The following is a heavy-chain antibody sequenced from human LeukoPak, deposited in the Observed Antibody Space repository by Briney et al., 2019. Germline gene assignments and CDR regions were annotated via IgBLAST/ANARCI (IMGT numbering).Heavy chain of an antibody. CDR1: GGSISDCC. V-gene: IGHV4-59*08. J-gene: IGHJ6*02. Sequence: SETLSLTCTVSGGSISDCCWSWIRQPPGKGLEWIGYIHNSGSTNYNPSLKSRVTISVDGSKNQFSLKLSSVTAADTAVYFCARGGDYYYGSGSYRLYYGMDVWGHGTTVTVSS. CDR2: IHNSGST. CDR3: ARGGDYYYGSGSYRLYYGMDV. D-gene: IGHD3-10*01.